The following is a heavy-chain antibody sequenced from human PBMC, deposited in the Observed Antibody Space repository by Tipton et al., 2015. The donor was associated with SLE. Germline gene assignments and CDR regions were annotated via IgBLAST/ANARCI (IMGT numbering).Heavy chain of an antibody. Sequence: SLRLSCAASGFTFSSYWMSWVRQAPGKGLEWVANIKQDGSEKYYVDSVKGRFTISRDNAKNSLYLQMNSLRAEDTAVYYCARADEYSSSGYRPPPYYYGMDVWGQGTTVTVSS. CDR3: ARADEYSSSGYRPPPYYYGMDV. D-gene: IGHD6-13*01. CDR1: GFTFSSYW. V-gene: IGHV3-7*01. J-gene: IGHJ6*02. CDR2: IKQDGSEK.